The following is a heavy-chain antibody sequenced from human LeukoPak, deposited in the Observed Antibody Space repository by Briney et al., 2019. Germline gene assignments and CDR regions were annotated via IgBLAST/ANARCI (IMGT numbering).Heavy chain of an antibody. CDR3: ARARAYSSSWNYYFDY. CDR2: IYYSAST. CDR1: GGSISSYY. J-gene: IGHJ4*02. D-gene: IGHD6-13*01. Sequence: PSETLSLTCTVSGGSISSYYWSWIRQPPGQGLEWIGYIYYSASTNYNPSLKSRVTISVDTSKNQFSLKLSSVTAADTAVYYCARARAYSSSWNYYFDYWGQGTLVTVSS. V-gene: IGHV4-59*01.